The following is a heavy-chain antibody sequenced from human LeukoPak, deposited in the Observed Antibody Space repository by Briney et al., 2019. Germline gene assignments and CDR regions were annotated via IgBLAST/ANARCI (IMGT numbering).Heavy chain of an antibody. CDR3: ARGARQLVLLYYYYYMDV. CDR2: INPSGGST. Sequence: ASVKVSCKASGYTFTSYYMHWVRQAPGQGLEWMGIINPSGGSTSYAQKFQGRVTMTRDTSISTAYMELSSLRSEDTAVYYCARGARQLVLLYYYYYMDVWGKGTTVTVSS. V-gene: IGHV1-46*01. J-gene: IGHJ6*03. CDR1: GYTFTSYY. D-gene: IGHD6-6*01.